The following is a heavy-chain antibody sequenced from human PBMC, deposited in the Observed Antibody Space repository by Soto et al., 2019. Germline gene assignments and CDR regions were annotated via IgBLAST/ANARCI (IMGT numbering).Heavy chain of an antibody. CDR1: GFTFSSYS. CDR2: ISSSSGYI. V-gene: IGHV3-21*01. Sequence: EVQLVESGGGLVKPGGSLRLSCAASGFTFSSYSMSWVRQAPGKGLEWVSSISSSSGYIYYADSLKGRFTISRDNAKKSVYLQVNSLRAEDTAVYYCARGAVAGAGIPTYYFDYWGPRNPGHRLL. D-gene: IGHD6-13*01. CDR3: ARGAVAGAGIPTYYFDY. J-gene: IGHJ4*01.